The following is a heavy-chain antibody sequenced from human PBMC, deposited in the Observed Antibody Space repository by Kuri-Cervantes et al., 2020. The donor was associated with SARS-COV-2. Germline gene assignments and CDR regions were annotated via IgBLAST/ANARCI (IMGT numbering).Heavy chain of an antibody. V-gene: IGHV3-30-3*01. J-gene: IGHJ6*02. D-gene: IGHD3-3*01. Sequence: GGSLRLSCAASGFTFSNYAIHWVRQAPGKGLAWVAVISYDGNNKYYADSVKGRFTISRDDSKNTLCLQMNSLRVEDTAVYYCAREFHDFWSGYYGPYYFYAMDVWGQGTTVTVSS. CDR3: AREFHDFWSGYYGPYYFYAMDV. CDR1: GFTFSNYA. CDR2: ISYDGNNK.